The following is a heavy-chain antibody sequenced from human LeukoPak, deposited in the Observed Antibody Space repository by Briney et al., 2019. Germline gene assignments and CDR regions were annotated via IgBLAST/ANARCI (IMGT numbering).Heavy chain of an antibody. CDR2: ISSSSSTI. V-gene: IGHV3-48*01. Sequence: GGSLRLSCAASGFTFSSYSMNWVRQAPGKGLEWVSYISSSSSTIYYADSVKGRFTISRDNAKNSLYLQMNSLRAEDTAVYYCARGRITMVRGAKYYYYYYYMDVWGKGTTVTVSS. D-gene: IGHD3-10*01. CDR3: ARGRITMVRGAKYYYYYYYMDV. CDR1: GFTFSSYS. J-gene: IGHJ6*03.